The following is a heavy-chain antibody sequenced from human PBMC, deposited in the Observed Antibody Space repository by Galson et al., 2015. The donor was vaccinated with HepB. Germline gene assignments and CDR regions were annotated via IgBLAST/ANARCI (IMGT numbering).Heavy chain of an antibody. CDR1: GFTFSSYA. CDR2: ISSNGGST. V-gene: IGHV3-64D*06. Sequence: SLRLSCAASGFTFSSYAMHWVRQAPGKGLEYVSAISSNGGSTYYADSVKGRFTISRDNSKNTLYLQMSSLRAEDTAVYYCVKGVPGVYCSSTSCYTYYFDYWGQGTLVTVSS. J-gene: IGHJ4*02. D-gene: IGHD2-2*02. CDR3: VKGVPGVYCSSTSCYTYYFDY.